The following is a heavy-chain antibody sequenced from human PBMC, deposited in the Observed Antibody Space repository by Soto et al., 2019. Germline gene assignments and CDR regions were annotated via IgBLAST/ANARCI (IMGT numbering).Heavy chain of an antibody. D-gene: IGHD6-13*01. CDR1: GGSISSYY. Sequence: QVQLQESGPGLVKPSETLSLTCTVSGGSISSYYWSWIRQPPGKGLEWIGYIYYSGSTNYNPSLKSRVTISVDTSKHQFSQKLSSVTAADTAVYYGAREHYTLYSSSGYRPESGGWFDPWGQGTLVTVSS. CDR3: AREHYTLYSSSGYRPESGGWFDP. V-gene: IGHV4-59*01. CDR2: IYYSGST. J-gene: IGHJ5*02.